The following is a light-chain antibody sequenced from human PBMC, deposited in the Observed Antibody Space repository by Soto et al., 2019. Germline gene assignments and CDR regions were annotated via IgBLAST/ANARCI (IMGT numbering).Light chain of an antibody. V-gene: IGLV1-51*01. CDR2: DNN. CDR1: SSNIGNNH. J-gene: IGLJ3*02. CDR3: GSWDRSLRGWV. Sequence: QSVLTQPPSVSAAPGQKVTVSCSGSSSNIGNNHVSWYQHLPGTAPKVLIYDNNKRPSGIPDRFSGYKSGTSATLDITGLQYGDEAGYYCGSWDRSLRGWVFGGGTKLTVL.